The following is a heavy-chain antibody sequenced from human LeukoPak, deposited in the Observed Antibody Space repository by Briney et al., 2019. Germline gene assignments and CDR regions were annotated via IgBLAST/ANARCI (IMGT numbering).Heavy chain of an antibody. D-gene: IGHD1-1*01. CDR3: ARSDWNDDLRGATFDY. CDR1: GYTFISYG. J-gene: IGHJ4*02. CDR2: IIPILGIA. Sequence: GASVKVSCKTSGYTFISYGISWVRQAPGQGLEWMGRIIPILGIANYAQKFQGRVTITTDESTSTAYMELSSLRSEDTAVYYCARSDWNDDLRGATFDYWGQGTLVTVSS. V-gene: IGHV1-69*04.